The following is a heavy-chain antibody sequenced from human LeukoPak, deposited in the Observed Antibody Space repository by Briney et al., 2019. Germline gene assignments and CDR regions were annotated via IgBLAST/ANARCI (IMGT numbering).Heavy chain of an antibody. CDR3: ARCRRTGYSSGWFRFDP. Sequence: SETLSLSCAVYGVSFSSYYWSWIRQPPGKGLEWIGEINHSGSTNYNPSLKSRVTISVDTSKDQFSLKLSSETAADTAVYYCARCRRTGYSSGWFRFDPWGQGTLVTVSS. V-gene: IGHV4-34*01. D-gene: IGHD6-19*01. CDR1: GVSFSSYY. J-gene: IGHJ5*02. CDR2: INHSGST.